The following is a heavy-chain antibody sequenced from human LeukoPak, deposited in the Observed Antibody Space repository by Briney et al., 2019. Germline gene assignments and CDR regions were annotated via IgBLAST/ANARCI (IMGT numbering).Heavy chain of an antibody. D-gene: IGHD1-26*01. CDR2: INLSGGST. V-gene: IGHV1-46*01. Sequence: ASAKVSCKASGYTLTSYYMHWVRQAPGQGLEWMGIINLSGGSTSYAQKFQGRVTMTRDTSTSTVYMELSSLRSEDTAVYYCARQEGELLPRYFDYWGQGTLVTVSS. J-gene: IGHJ4*02. CDR1: GYTLTSYY. CDR3: ARQEGELLPRYFDY.